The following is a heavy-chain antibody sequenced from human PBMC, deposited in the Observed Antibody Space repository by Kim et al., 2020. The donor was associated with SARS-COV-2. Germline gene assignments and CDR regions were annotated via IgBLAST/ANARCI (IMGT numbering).Heavy chain of an antibody. CDR1: GFTFSSYG. CDR2: ISYDGSNK. J-gene: IGHJ4*02. V-gene: IGHV3-30*18. Sequence: GGSLRLSCAASGFTFSSYGMHWVRQAPGKGLEWVAVISYDGSNKYYADSVKGRFTISRDNSKNTLYLQMNSLRAEDTAVYYCAKDNRDGSSWYFPNYWGQGTLVTVSS. D-gene: IGHD6-13*01. CDR3: AKDNRDGSSWYFPNY.